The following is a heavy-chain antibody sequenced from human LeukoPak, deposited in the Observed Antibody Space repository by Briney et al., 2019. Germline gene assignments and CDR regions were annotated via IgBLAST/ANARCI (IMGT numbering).Heavy chain of an antibody. CDR1: GFTFSNYG. CDR3: ARDGLGYYFDY. V-gene: IGHV3-23*01. J-gene: IGHJ4*02. D-gene: IGHD7-27*01. Sequence: GGTLRLSCAVSGFTFSNYGMSWVRQAPGKGLEWVSAISGSGGSTYYADSVKGRFTISRDNSKNTLYLQMNSLRAEDTAVYYCARDGLGYYFDYWGQGTLVTVSS. CDR2: ISGSGGST.